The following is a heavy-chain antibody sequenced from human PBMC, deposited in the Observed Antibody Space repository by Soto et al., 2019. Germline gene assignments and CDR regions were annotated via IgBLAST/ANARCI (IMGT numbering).Heavy chain of an antibody. Sequence: ASVKVSCKASGYTFTGYYMHWVRQAPGQGLEWMGWINPNSGGTNYAQKFQGWVTMTRDTSISTAYMELSRLRSDDTAGYYCARESRVGYGSGGSCYNDAFDIWGQGTMVTVSS. CDR2: INPNSGGT. CDR3: ARESRVGYGSGGSCYNDAFDI. D-gene: IGHD2-15*01. J-gene: IGHJ3*02. V-gene: IGHV1-2*04. CDR1: GYTFTGYY.